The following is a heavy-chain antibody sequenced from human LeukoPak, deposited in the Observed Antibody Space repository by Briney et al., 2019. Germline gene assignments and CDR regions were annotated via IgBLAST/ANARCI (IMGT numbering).Heavy chain of an antibody. CDR2: FDPEDGET. V-gene: IGHV1-24*01. CDR1: GYTLTELS. CDR3: ARAFDDSSGWRYDY. Sequence: PGASVKVSCKVSGYTLTELSMHWVRQAPGKGLEWMGGFDPEDGETIYAQKFQGRVTMTRDTSISTAYMELSRLRSDDTAVYYCARAFDDSSGWRYDYWGQGTLVTVSS. D-gene: IGHD3-22*01. J-gene: IGHJ4*02.